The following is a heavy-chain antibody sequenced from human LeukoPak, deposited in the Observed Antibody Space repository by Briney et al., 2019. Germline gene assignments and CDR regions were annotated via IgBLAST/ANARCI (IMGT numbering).Heavy chain of an antibody. Sequence: SETLSLTCTVSGGSISSSSYYWGWIRQPPGEGLEWIGSIYYSGSTYYNPSLKSRVTISVDTSKNQFSLKLSSVTAADTAVYYCARLRIAAAQGPGFDYWGQGTLVTVSS. J-gene: IGHJ4*02. D-gene: IGHD6-13*01. CDR2: IYYSGST. V-gene: IGHV4-39*01. CDR3: ARLRIAAAQGPGFDY. CDR1: GGSISSSSYY.